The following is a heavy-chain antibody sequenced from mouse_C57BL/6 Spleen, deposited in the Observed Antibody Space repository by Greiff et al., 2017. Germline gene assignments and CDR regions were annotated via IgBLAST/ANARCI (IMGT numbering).Heavy chain of an antibody. V-gene: IGHV1-66*01. CDR2: IYPGSGNT. CDR1: GYSFTSYY. J-gene: IGHJ4*01. CDR3: ARVLLPYAMDY. Sequence: QVQLKESGPELVKPGASVKISCKASGYSFTSYYIHWVKQRPGQGLEWIGWIYPGSGNTKYNEKFKGKATLTADTSSSTAYMQLSSLTSEDSAVYYCARVLLPYAMDYWGQGTSVTVSS. D-gene: IGHD2-12*01.